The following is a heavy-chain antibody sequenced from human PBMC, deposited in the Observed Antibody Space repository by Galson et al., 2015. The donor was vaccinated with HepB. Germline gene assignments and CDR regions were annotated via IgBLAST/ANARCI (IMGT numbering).Heavy chain of an antibody. J-gene: IGHJ4*02. D-gene: IGHD1-26*01. CDR2: ISSSGSTI. CDR1: GFTFSDYY. Sequence: SLRLSCAASGFTFSDYYMGWIRQAPGKGLEWVSYISSSGSTIYYADSVKGRFTISRDNAKNSLYLQMTSLRAEDTAVYYCARVERYHDYGDYWGQGTLVTVSS. CDR3: ARVERYHDYGDY. V-gene: IGHV3-11*01.